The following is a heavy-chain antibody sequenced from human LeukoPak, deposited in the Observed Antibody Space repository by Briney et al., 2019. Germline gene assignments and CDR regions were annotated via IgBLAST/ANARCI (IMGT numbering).Heavy chain of an antibody. CDR2: ISGSGGST. CDR1: GFTFSSYG. CDR3: AKRRGDYFAEYFHR. Sequence: GGSLRLSCAASGFTFSSYGMSWVRQAPGKGLEWVSAISGSGGSTYYADSVRGRFTISRDNSKNTLYLQMNSLRVEDTAVYYCAKRRGDYFAEYFHRWGQGTLVTVSS. D-gene: IGHD4-17*01. J-gene: IGHJ1*01. V-gene: IGHV3-23*01.